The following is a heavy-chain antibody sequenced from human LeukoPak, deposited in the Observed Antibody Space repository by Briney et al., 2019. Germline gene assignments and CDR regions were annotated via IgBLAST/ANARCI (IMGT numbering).Heavy chain of an antibody. J-gene: IGHJ3*02. V-gene: IGHV4-39*07. CDR1: GGSISSSSYY. D-gene: IGHD2-15*01. CDR2: IYHSGST. CDR3: ARILGAYCSGGSCPDAFDI. Sequence: PSETLSLTCAVSGGSISSSSYYWGWIRQPPGKGLEWIGNIYHSGSTCYNPSLKSRVTISVDTSKNQFSLKLSSVTAAETAVYYCARILGAYCSGGSCPDAFDIWGQGTMVTVSS.